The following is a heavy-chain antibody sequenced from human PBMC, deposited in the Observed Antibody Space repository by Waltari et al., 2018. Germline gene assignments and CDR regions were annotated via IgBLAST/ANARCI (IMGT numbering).Heavy chain of an antibody. CDR1: GGSISSYY. CDR3: ARDLRGPSGYCSSTSCLTPYYYYYYMDV. CDR2: IYTSGST. J-gene: IGHJ6*03. Sequence: QVQLQESGPGLVKPSETLSLTCTVSGGSISSYYLSWIRQPAGKGLEWIGRIYTSGSTNYNPSLKSRVTMSVDTSKNQFSLKLSSVTAADTAVYYCARDLRGPSGYCSSTSCLTPYYYYYYMDVWGKGTTVTISS. D-gene: IGHD2-2*01. V-gene: IGHV4-4*07.